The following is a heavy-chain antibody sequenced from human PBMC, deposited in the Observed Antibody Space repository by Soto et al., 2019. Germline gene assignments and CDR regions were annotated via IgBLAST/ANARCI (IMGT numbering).Heavy chain of an antibody. CDR1: GIIFKTYT. Sequence: SGGSLRLSCVVDGIIFKTYTMHWVRQAPGKGLESVAAISYRGDTSYYADPVKGRFTISRDNSKNALYLQMNSLRAEDTAVYYCAKDQLELLHYYYYGMDVWGQGTTVTAP. V-gene: IGHV3-30-3*01. CDR2: ISYRGDTS. CDR3: AKDQLELLHYYYYGMDV. D-gene: IGHD1-7*01. J-gene: IGHJ6*02.